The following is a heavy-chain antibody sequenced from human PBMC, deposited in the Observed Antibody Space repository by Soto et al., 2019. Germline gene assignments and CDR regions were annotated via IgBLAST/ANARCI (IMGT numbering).Heavy chain of an antibody. CDR1: GFTFSSYS. D-gene: IGHD6-13*01. CDR3: ARDRRGSSWPYYYGMDV. Sequence: GGSLRLSCAASGFTFSSYSMNWVRQAPGKGLEWVSSISSSSSYIYYADSVKGRFTISRDNAKNSLYLQMNSLRAEDTDVYYCARDRRGSSWPYYYGMDVWGQGTTVTVS. J-gene: IGHJ6*02. CDR2: ISSSSSYI. V-gene: IGHV3-21*01.